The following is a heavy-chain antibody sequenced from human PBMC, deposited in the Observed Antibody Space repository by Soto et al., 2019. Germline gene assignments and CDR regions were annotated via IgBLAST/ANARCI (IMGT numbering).Heavy chain of an antibody. Sequence: GGSLRLSCAASGFTVSSNYMSWVRQAPGKGLEWVSVIYSGGSTYYADSVKCRFTISRHNSKNTLYLQMNSLRAEDTAVYYCAIMCIWDMIAFDIWGQGTMVTVSS. CDR2: IYSGGST. J-gene: IGHJ3*02. CDR3: AIMCIWDMIAFDI. CDR1: GFTVSSNY. D-gene: IGHD2-8*01. V-gene: IGHV3-53*04.